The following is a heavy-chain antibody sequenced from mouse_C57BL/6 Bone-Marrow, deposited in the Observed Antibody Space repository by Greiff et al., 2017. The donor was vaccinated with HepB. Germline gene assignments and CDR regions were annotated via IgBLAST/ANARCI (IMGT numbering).Heavy chain of an antibody. J-gene: IGHJ2*01. V-gene: IGHV1-81*01. CDR3: ARSYYYGSSYDY. Sequence: QVQLQQSGAELARPGASVKLSCKASGYTFTSYGMSWVKQRTGQGLEWIGEIYPRSGNTYYNEKFKGKATLTADKSSSTAYMELRSLTSEDSAVYFCARSYYYGSSYDYWGQGTTLTVSS. CDR2: IYPRSGNT. CDR1: GYTFTSYG. D-gene: IGHD1-1*01.